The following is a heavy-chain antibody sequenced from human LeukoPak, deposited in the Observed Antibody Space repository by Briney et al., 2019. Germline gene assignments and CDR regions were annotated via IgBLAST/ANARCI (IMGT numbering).Heavy chain of an antibody. CDR2: IYYTGGT. V-gene: IGHV4-59*01. D-gene: IGHD3-3*01. Sequence: TSETLSLTCTVSGGSMRTYYWSWIRQPPGKGLEWVGCIYYTGGTNYNPSLKSRITISVDTSKSQFSLRLGSVTAADTAVYYCARTITIFGALGYFDYWGQGTLVTVSS. J-gene: IGHJ4*02. CDR3: ARTITIFGALGYFDY. CDR1: GGSMRTYY.